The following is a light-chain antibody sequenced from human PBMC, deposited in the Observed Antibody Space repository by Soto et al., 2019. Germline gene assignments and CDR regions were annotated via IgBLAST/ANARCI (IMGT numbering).Light chain of an antibody. CDR3: GSYAGSDKLL. CDR1: SSDVGGYNY. Sequence: QSALTQPPSASGSPGQSVTISCTGTSSDVGGYNYVSWYHQYPGKAPKLMIYEVTKRPSGVPDRFSGSKSGSTASLTVSGLQAEDEADDYCGSYAGSDKLLFGGGTKLPVL. J-gene: IGLJ2*01. CDR2: EVT. V-gene: IGLV2-8*01.